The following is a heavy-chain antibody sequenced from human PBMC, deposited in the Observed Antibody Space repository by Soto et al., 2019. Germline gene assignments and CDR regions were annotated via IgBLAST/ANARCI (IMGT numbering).Heavy chain of an antibody. CDR2: IYYSGST. CDR3: ARAYSSNAFDI. V-gene: IGHV4-31*03. J-gene: IGHJ3*02. Sequence: SETLSLSCTVSGGSISSGGYYWSWIRQHPGKGLEWIGYIYYSGSTYYNPSLKSRVTISVDTSKNQFSLKLSSVTAADTAVYYCARAYSSNAFDIWGQGTMVTVSS. CDR1: GGSISSGGYY. D-gene: IGHD6-13*01.